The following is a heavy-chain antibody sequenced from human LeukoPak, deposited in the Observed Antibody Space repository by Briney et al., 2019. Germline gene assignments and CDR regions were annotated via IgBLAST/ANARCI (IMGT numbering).Heavy chain of an antibody. CDR3: ARGPGGYDSSGYRQRAFDI. CDR1: GGSFSGYY. Sequence: PSETLSLTCAVYGGSFSGYYWSWIRQPPGKGLEWIGEINHSGSTNYNPSLKSRVTISVDTSKNQFSLKLSSVTAADTAVYYCARGPGGYDSSGYRQRAFDIWGQGTMVTVSS. CDR2: INHSGST. V-gene: IGHV4-34*01. D-gene: IGHD3-22*01. J-gene: IGHJ3*02.